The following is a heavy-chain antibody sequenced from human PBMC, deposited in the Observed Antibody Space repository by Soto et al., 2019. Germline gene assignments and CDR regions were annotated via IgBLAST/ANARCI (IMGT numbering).Heavy chain of an antibody. CDR1: GFTFSAFE. D-gene: IGHD1-1*01. V-gene: IGHV3-48*03. J-gene: IGHJ6*02. CDR3: ARESGGTGLDV. Sequence: GGSLRLSCAASGFTFSAFEMNWVRQAPGKGLEWLSYIYNSGSTMTYADSVKGRFAISRDNARNSLYLQMYSLRAEDTAAYYCARESGGTGLDVWGQGTTVTVSS. CDR2: IYNSGSTM.